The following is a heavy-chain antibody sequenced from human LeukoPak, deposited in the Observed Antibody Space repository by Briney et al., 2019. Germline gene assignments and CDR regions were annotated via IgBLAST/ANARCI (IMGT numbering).Heavy chain of an antibody. CDR3: AKDGIPGGFKSVDW. J-gene: IGHJ4*02. V-gene: IGHV3-23*01. CDR1: GFTFSTYA. Sequence: PGGSLRLSCTASGFTFSTYAMNWFRQAPGKGLEWVSEITWKHGISYAGSGKSRFTNSRNNSKNTLYLQVNGLRVEDTAVYYCAKDGIPGGFKSVDWWGQGALVTVSS. CDR2: ITWKHGI. D-gene: IGHD2-8*02.